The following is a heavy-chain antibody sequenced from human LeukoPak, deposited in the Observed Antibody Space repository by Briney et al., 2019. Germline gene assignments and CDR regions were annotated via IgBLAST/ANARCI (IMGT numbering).Heavy chain of an antibody. CDR3: AKGQWFPYFFDY. D-gene: IGHD3-22*01. CDR2: ISGSGGST. Sequence: GGSLGLSCAASGFTFSSYAMSWVRQAPGKGLEWVSAISGSGGSTYYADSVKGRFTISRDNSKNTLYLQMNSLRAEDTAVYYCAKGQWFPYFFDYWGQGTLVTVSS. CDR1: GFTFSSYA. V-gene: IGHV3-23*01. J-gene: IGHJ4*02.